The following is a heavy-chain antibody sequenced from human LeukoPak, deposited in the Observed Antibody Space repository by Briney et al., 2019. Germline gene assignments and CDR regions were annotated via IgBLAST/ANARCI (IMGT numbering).Heavy chain of an antibody. V-gene: IGHV4-34*01. J-gene: IGHJ6*03. Sequence: SETLSLTCAVYGGPFRGFFWSWIRQAPGKGLEWIGEISHSGSSNYNPSLKSRVTISVDTSKNQFSLKLSSVTAADTAVYYCARGLNYYDSSGYYGYYYYYYMDVWGKGTTVTVSS. CDR3: ARGLNYYDSSGYYGYYYYYYMDV. D-gene: IGHD3-22*01. CDR2: ISHSGSS. CDR1: GGPFRGFF.